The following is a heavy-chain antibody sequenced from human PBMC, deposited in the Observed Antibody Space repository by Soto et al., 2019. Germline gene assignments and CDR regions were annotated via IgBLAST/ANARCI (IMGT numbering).Heavy chain of an antibody. CDR3: ARDGDCSSTSCYAFDI. D-gene: IGHD2-2*01. Sequence: EVQLVESGGGLVQPGGSLRLSCAASGFTFSSYAMHWVRQAPGRGLEYVSAISSNGGSTYYANSVKGRFTISRDNSKNTLYLQMGSLRAEDMAVYYCARDGDCSSTSCYAFDIWGQGTMVTVSS. CDR1: GFTFSSYA. CDR2: ISSNGGST. J-gene: IGHJ3*02. V-gene: IGHV3-64*01.